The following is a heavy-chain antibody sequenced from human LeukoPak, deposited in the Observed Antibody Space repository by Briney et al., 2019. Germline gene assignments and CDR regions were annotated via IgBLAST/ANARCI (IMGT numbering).Heavy chain of an antibody. CDR1: GFTFSSYS. J-gene: IGHJ3*02. CDR2: ISSSSSYI. CDR3: ARDPSSPSSGWHQAAFDI. D-gene: IGHD3-22*01. V-gene: IGHV3-21*01. Sequence: GGSLRLSCAASGFTFSSYSTNWVRQAPGKGLEWVSSISSSSSYIYYADSVKGRFTISRDNAKNSLYLQMNSLRAEDTAVYYCARDPSSPSSGWHQAAFDIWGQGTMVTVSS.